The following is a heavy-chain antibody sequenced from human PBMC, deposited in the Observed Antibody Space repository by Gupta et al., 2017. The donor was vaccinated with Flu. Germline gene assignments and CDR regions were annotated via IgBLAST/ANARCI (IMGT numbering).Heavy chain of an antibody. CDR2: VFDSGDT. J-gene: IGHJ5*01. Sequence: RQPPGQTLEWIGYVFDSGDTHYNPSLSSRVFISADTSRNQFSLNLTSVTTADTAMYYCARLRRHSGSYYWFDSWGQGTLVTVSS. V-gene: IGHV4-61*07. D-gene: IGHD1-26*01. CDR3: ARLRRHSGSYYWFDS.